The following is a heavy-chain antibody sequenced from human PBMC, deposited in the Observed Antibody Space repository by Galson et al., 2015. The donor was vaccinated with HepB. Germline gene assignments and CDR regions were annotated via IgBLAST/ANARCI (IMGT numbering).Heavy chain of an antibody. V-gene: IGHV1-2*06. CDR1: GYTFTGYY. CDR3: ARSTSSWYYFDY. D-gene: IGHD6-13*01. CDR2: INPNSGGT. J-gene: IGHJ4*02. Sequence: SVKVSCKASGYTFTGYYMHWVRQAPGQGLEWMGRINPNSGGTNYAQKFQGRVTMTRDTSISTAYMELSRLRSDDTAVYYCARSTSSWYYFDYWGQGTLVTVSS.